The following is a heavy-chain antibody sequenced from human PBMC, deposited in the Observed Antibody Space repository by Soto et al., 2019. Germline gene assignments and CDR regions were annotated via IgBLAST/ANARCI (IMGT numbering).Heavy chain of an antibody. Sequence: QVQLVQSGAEVKKTGSSVKVSCKISGGIFSRHAIDWVRQAAGQGLEWMGGIVPKLGTVIYAQNFQARVTISGDELTYRSYLELSGLTLERTSVYYGARPRTYDYESDGYYGHQFDDWGQGTLVTVSS. CDR2: IVPKLGTV. J-gene: IGHJ5*02. CDR1: GGIFSRHA. V-gene: IGHV1-69*01. CDR3: ARPRTYDYESDGYYGHQFDD. D-gene: IGHD3-22*01.